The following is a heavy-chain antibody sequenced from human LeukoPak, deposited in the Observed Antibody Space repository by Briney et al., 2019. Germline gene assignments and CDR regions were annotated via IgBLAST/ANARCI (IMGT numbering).Heavy chain of an antibody. D-gene: IGHD5-18*01. V-gene: IGHV3-30-3*01. CDR1: GFTFSSYA. CDR2: ISYDGSNK. CDR3: ARGRIQPY. Sequence: RRSLRLSCAASGFTFSSYAMHWVRQAPGKGLEWVAVISYDGSNKYYADSVKGRFTISRDNAKNSLYLQMNSLRGEDTAVYYCARGRIQPYWGQGTLVTVSS. J-gene: IGHJ4*02.